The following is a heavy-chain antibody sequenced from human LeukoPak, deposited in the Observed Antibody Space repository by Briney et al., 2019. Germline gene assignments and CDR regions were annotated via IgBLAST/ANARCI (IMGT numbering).Heavy chain of an antibody. CDR1: GSTFSSYS. CDR3: AKDAKPTTVTNYFDY. Sequence: PGGSLRLSCAASGSTFSSYSMNWVRQALGKGLEWVAFIRYDGSNKYYADSVKGRFTISRDNSKNTLYLQMNSLRAEDTAVYYCAKDAKPTTVTNYFDYWGQGTLVTVSS. J-gene: IGHJ4*02. D-gene: IGHD4-17*01. CDR2: IRYDGSNK. V-gene: IGHV3-30*02.